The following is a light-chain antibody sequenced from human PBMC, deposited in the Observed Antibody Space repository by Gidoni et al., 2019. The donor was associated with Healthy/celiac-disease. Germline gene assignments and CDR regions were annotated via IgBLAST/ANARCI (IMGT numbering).Light chain of an antibody. CDR2: GAS. Sequence: ILLTHSPATPSVAPGERATLSCRASQSVSSNLAWYQQKPGQAPRLLIYGASTRPTGSPARFSGSGSGTEVTLTKSSLQSEDFAGYYCQKYNKWSPWTFGQGTKVEIK. V-gene: IGKV3-15*01. CDR1: QSVSSN. CDR3: QKYNKWSPWT. J-gene: IGKJ1*01.